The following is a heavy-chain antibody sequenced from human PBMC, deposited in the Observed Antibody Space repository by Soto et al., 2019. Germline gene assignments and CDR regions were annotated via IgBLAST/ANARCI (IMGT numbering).Heavy chain of an antibody. Sequence: GGSLRLSCAASGFTFSSYAMHWVRQAPGKGLEWVAVISYDGSNKYYADSVKGRFTISRDNSKNTLYLQMNSLRAEDTAVYYCARGNWNTDSYYYYGMDVWGQGTTVNVSS. CDR3: ARGNWNTDSYYYYGMDV. V-gene: IGHV3-30-3*01. CDR2: ISYDGSNK. CDR1: GFTFSSYA. J-gene: IGHJ6*02. D-gene: IGHD1-1*01.